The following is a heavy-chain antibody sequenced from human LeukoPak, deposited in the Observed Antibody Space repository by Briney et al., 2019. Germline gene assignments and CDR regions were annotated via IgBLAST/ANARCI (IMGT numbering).Heavy chain of an antibody. J-gene: IGHJ4*02. V-gene: IGHV3-23*01. CDR3: AKDAPGSVVVPAAMHY. CDR1: GFTFSSYA. CDR2: ISGSGGST. D-gene: IGHD2-2*01. Sequence: GSLSLSCAASGFTFSSYAMSWVRQAPGKGLEWVSAISGSGGSTYYADSVKGRFTISRDNSKNTLYLQMNSLRAEDTAVYYCAKDAPGSVVVPAAMHYWGQGTLVTVSS.